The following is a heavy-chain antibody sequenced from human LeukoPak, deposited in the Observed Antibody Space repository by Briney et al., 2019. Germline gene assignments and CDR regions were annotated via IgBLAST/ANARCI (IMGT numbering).Heavy chain of an antibody. Sequence: ASVTVSCTASGYTFTNYGITWGRQAPGPGIERMGWISAYKGNTNPAQKLQGRVTMTTDTSTSTAYMELRSLRSDDTAVYYWARGHKQGGVGKSSSWFDYWGQGTLVTVSS. V-gene: IGHV1-18*01. D-gene: IGHD6-13*01. J-gene: IGHJ4*02. CDR3: ARGHKQGGVGKSSSWFDY. CDR2: ISAYKGNT. CDR1: GYTFTNYG.